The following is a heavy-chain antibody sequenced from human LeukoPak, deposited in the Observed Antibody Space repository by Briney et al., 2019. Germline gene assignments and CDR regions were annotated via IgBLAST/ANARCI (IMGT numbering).Heavy chain of an antibody. J-gene: IGHJ3*02. CDR3: AKGDITMIVVVILTHAFDI. Sequence: GGSLRLSCAASGFTFSSYAMSWVRQAPGKGLEWVSAISGSGGSTYYADSVKGRFTISRDNSKNTLYLQMNSLRAEGPAVYYCAKGDITMIVVVILTHAFDIWGQGTMVTVSS. V-gene: IGHV3-23*01. CDR2: ISGSGGST. D-gene: IGHD3-22*01. CDR1: GFTFSSYA.